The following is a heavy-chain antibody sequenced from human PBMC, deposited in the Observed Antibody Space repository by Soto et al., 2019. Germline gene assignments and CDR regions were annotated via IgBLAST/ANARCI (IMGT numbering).Heavy chain of an antibody. CDR2: ISAYNGHT. Sequence: QVQLVQSGAEVKKPGASVKVSCKASGYTFSSYGISWVRQAPGQGLEWMGWISAYNGHTNYAQKLQGRVTMTTDTXXXXXXXXXXXXXXXXXXXXXXXRDIYGDPGYWGQGTLVTVSS. J-gene: IGHJ4*02. V-gene: IGHV1-18*01. CDR3: XRDIYGDPGY. CDR1: GYTFSSYG. D-gene: IGHD4-17*01.